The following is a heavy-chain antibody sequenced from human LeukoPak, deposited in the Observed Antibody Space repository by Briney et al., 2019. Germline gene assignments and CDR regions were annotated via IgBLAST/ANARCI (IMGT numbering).Heavy chain of an antibody. CDR1: GFTFSSYW. V-gene: IGHV3-7*01. CDR3: ARDLSVDY. J-gene: IGHJ4*02. CDR2: MMEDGSEK. Sequence: GGSLRLSCAASGFTFSSYWMSWVRQAPGKGLEWVANMMEDGSEKYYVDSVKGRFTISRDNSKNTLYLQMNSLRAEDTAVYYCARDLSVDYWGQGTLVTVSS.